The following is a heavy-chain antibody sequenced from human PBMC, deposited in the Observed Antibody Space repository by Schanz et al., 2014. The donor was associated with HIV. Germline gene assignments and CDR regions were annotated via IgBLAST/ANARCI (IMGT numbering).Heavy chain of an antibody. Sequence: QVQLVQSGAEVREPGASVKVSCKVFGYTFTDYHIHWVRQAPGQGLEWMGRIDLRSGGTKYAQSFQGRVTMTRDTSTSTVYMDLSSLTSEDTAVYYCARDKSGSSWYDSWGQGTLVTVSS. D-gene: IGHD6-13*01. J-gene: IGHJ5*01. CDR2: IDLRSGGT. CDR1: GYTFTDYH. CDR3: ARDKSGSSWYDS. V-gene: IGHV1-46*01.